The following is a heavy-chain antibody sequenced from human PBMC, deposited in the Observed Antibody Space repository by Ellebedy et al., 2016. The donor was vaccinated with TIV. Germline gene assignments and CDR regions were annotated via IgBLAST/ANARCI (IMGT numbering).Heavy chain of an antibody. D-gene: IGHD2-21*01. CDR3: IVHSGDKMGWPFDY. CDR2: IYPGDSDT. Sequence: KVSCXGSGYSFANYWIGWVRQMPGKGLEWMGIIYPGDSDTRYSPSFQGRVTISADKSIRTAYLQWSRLQASDSAIYYCIVHSGDKMGWPFDYWGQGTLVTVHS. J-gene: IGHJ4*02. V-gene: IGHV5-51*01. CDR1: GYSFANYW.